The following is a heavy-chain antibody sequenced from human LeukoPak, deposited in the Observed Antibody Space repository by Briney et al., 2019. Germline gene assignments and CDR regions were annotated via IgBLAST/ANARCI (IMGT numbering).Heavy chain of an antibody. CDR2: INHSGST. D-gene: IGHD3-3*01. CDR3: ARHRINPHFGVVPLDY. Sequence: SETLSLTCAVYGGSFSGYYWSWIRQPPGKGLEWIGEINHSGSTNYNPSLESRVTISVDTSKNQFSLKLSSVTAADAAVYYCARHRINPHFGVVPLDYWGQGTLVTVSS. V-gene: IGHV4-34*01. CDR1: GGSFSGYY. J-gene: IGHJ4*02.